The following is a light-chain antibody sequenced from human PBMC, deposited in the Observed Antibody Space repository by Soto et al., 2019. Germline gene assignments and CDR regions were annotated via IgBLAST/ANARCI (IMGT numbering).Light chain of an antibody. CDR1: SSNIGINY. Sequence: QSVLTQPPSVSAAPGQKVTISCSGSSSNIGINYVSWYQQLPGTAPKLLIYDNSNRPSGIPDRFSGSKSGTSATLVITGLQTGDEADYYCGTWYSSLSVVVFGGGTKVTVL. J-gene: IGLJ2*01. V-gene: IGLV1-51*01. CDR3: GTWYSSLSVVV. CDR2: DNS.